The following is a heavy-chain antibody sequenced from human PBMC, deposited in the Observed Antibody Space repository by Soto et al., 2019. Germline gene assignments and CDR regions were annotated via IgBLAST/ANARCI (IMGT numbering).Heavy chain of an antibody. J-gene: IGHJ5*02. CDR3: ARHPERIAQIGWFDP. Sequence: EVQLVESGGGLVQPGGSLRLSCAASGFTFSSYSMKWVRQAPWKRIELVSYISSSSSTIYYADSVKGRFTTSSDNAKNSLYLQMNSLRGEDTAVYYCARHPERIAQIGWFDPWGQGTLVTVSS. CDR1: GFTFSSYS. V-gene: IGHV3-48*01. D-gene: IGHD6-13*01. CDR2: ISSSSSTI.